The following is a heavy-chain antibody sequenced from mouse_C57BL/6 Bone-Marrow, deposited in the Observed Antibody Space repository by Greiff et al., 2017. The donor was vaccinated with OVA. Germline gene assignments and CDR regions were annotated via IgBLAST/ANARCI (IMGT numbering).Heavy chain of an antibody. J-gene: IGHJ4*01. D-gene: IGHD1-1*01. CDR3: ARRGVVVYYYAMDY. CDR2: ISNGGGST. Sequence: EVKVEESGGGLVQPGGSLKLSCAASGFTFSDYYMYWVRQTPEKRLEWVAYISNGGGSTYYPDTVKGRFTISRDNAKNTLYLQMSRLKSEDTAMYYCARRGVVVYYYAMDYWGQGTSVTVSS. V-gene: IGHV5-12*01. CDR1: GFTFSDYY.